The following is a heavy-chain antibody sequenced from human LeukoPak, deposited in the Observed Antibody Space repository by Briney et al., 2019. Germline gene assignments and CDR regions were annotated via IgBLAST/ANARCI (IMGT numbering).Heavy chain of an antibody. CDR3: AKSPRNLEGYYYYMDV. Sequence: GRSLRLSCAASGFTFTSYGMQWVRQAPGKGREGVALIWYEGSNKYYADSVRGRFTISRDNSKNTLFLQMSSLRAEDTAVYYCAKSPRNLEGYYYYMDVWGKGTTVTVSS. V-gene: IGHV3-33*06. J-gene: IGHJ6*03. CDR1: GFTFTSYG. CDR2: IWYEGSNK. D-gene: IGHD3-22*01.